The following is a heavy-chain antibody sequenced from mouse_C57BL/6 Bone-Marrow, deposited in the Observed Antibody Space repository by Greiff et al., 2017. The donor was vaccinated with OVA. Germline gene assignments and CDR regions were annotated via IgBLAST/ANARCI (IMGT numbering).Heavy chain of an antibody. J-gene: IGHJ3*01. Sequence: QVQLQQSGPELVKPGASVKISCKASGYTFTDYYINWVKQRPGQGLEWIGWFFPGSGSTYYNEKFKGKATLTVDKSSSTAYMLLSRVTAEDSAVYFGASSINTTVVKAYWGQGTLVTVSA. CDR3: ASSINTTVVKAY. D-gene: IGHD1-1*01. V-gene: IGHV1-75*01. CDR1: GYTFTDYY. CDR2: FFPGSGST.